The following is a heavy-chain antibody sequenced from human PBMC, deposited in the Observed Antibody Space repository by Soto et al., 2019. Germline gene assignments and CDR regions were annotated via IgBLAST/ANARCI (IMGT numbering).Heavy chain of an antibody. Sequence: GGSLRLSCAASGFTFSSYAMHWVRQAPGKGLEWVAVIAYDGRNKYYADSVKGRFTVSRDNSKNTLYLQMNSLRIEDTAVYYCARELERVFDYWGQGTLVTVSS. V-gene: IGHV3-30*04. CDR2: IAYDGRNK. CDR3: ARELERVFDY. J-gene: IGHJ4*02. D-gene: IGHD1-1*01. CDR1: GFTFSSYA.